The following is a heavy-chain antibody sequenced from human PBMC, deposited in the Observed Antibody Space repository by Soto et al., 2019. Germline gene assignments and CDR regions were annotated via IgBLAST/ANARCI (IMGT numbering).Heavy chain of an antibody. CDR2: INHSGST. V-gene: IGHV4-34*01. CDR3: ARRADHSYGAIDY. J-gene: IGHJ4*02. CDR1: GGSFSGYY. D-gene: IGHD4-17*01. Sequence: QVQLQPWGAGLLKPSETLSLTCAVYGGSFSGYYWSWIRQPPGKGLEWIGEINHSGSTNYNPSLKRRVTISVDTSKNQFSLKLSSVTAADTAVYYCARRADHSYGAIDYWGQGTLVTVSS.